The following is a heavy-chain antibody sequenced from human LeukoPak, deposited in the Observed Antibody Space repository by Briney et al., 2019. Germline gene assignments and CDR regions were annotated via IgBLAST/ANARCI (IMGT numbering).Heavy chain of an antibody. V-gene: IGHV5-51*01. D-gene: IGHD3-10*01. CDR3: ARSDQFRWFGDPRRPYYYGMDV. Sequence: PGESLEISGQPSGSTFPEYWIGWVRRLPGKGLEWMGIFYPGDSDTRYRPSFQGQVTISAAKSISTAYLQWSSLKASDTAMYYCARSDQFRWFGDPRRPYYYGMDVWGQGTTVTVSS. CDR1: GSTFPEYW. J-gene: IGHJ6*02. CDR2: FYPGDSDT.